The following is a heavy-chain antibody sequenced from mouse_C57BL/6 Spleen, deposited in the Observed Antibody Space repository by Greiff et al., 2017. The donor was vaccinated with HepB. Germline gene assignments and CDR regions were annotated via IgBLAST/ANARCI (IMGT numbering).Heavy chain of an antibody. Sequence: VQLQQPGAELVKPGASVKLSCKASGYTFTSYWMHWVKQRPGQGLEWIGMIHPYSGSTNYNEKFKSKATLTVDKSSSTAYMQLSSLTSEDSAVYDCARSPSYDYSWYFDVWGTGTTVTVSS. D-gene: IGHD2-4*01. CDR1: GYTFTSYW. V-gene: IGHV1-64*01. CDR3: ARSPSYDYSWYFDV. J-gene: IGHJ1*03. CDR2: IHPYSGST.